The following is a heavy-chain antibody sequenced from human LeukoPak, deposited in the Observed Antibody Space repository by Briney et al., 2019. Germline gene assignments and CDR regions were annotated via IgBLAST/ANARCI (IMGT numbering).Heavy chain of an antibody. J-gene: IGHJ6*03. V-gene: IGHV3-11*01. CDR2: ITVSGSTI. CDR3: ARDRGIVLPDTSYYMDV. CDR1: GFTFRDYY. D-gene: IGHD1-26*01. Sequence: GGSLRLSCAASGFTFRDYYMSWIRQAPGKGLEWISYITVSGSTIYYADSVKGRFTISRDNDRNSLYLQMDGLRAEDTAVYYCARDRGIVLPDTSYYMDVWGKGTTVTVSS.